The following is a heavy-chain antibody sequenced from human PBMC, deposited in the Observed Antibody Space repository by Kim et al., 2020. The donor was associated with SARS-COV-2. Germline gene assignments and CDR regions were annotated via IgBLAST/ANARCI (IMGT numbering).Heavy chain of an antibody. CDR2: IKSKTDGGTT. CDR1: GFTFSNSG. V-gene: IGHV3-15*01. Sequence: GGSLRLSCAASGFTFSNSGMSWVRQAPGKGLEWVCLIKSKTDGGTTDYAAPVKGTFTISRDDSKNTLYLQVNSLKTEDTALYYCTTLQYYGSHTYDYWGQGTLVTVSS. CDR3: TTLQYYGSHTYDY. J-gene: IGHJ4*02. D-gene: IGHD3-10*01.